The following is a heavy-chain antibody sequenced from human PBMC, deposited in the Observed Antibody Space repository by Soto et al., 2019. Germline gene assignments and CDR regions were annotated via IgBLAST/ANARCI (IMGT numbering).Heavy chain of an antibody. CDR1: GFSLTNPRLG. Sequence: SGPTVNPTETLTLTCTVSGFSLTNPRLGVSWIRQPPGEALEWLAHIFSNDEKSFNTSLKTRLTISKDTSRSQVVLTMTNMDPVDTATYYCARIEGYDSSGYYPDYWGPGTLVTVSS. CDR3: ARIEGYDSSGYYPDY. CDR2: IFSNDEK. V-gene: IGHV2-26*01. J-gene: IGHJ4*02. D-gene: IGHD3-22*01.